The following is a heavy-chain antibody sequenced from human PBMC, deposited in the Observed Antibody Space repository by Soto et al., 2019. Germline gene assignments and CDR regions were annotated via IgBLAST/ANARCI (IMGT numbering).Heavy chain of an antibody. V-gene: IGHV4-4*02. Sequence: PSETLSLTCAVSGGSISSSNWWSWVRQPPGKGLEWIGEIYHSGSTNYNPSLKSRVTISVDKSKNQFSLKLSSVTAADTAVYYCARDVDPEMATISSYWGQGTLVTVSS. CDR3: ARDVDPEMATISSY. D-gene: IGHD5-12*01. CDR2: IYHSGST. CDR1: GGSISSSNW. J-gene: IGHJ4*02.